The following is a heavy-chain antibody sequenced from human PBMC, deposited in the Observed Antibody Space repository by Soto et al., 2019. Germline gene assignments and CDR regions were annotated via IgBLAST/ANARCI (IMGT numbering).Heavy chain of an antibody. Sequence: QITLNESGPTVVKPAETLTLTCTFSGFSLTTSGVGVGWIRQSPGKAPEWLALIYWDDDKRYSASLKSRLTITNDTSKNLVALKMPSVDPGATSTYYCAHRIIRTVFGVATTPAIYFDFWGQGTPVDVSS. J-gene: IGHJ4*02. CDR3: AHRIIRTVFGVATTPAIYFDF. CDR2: IYWDDDK. CDR1: GFSLTTSGVG. V-gene: IGHV2-5*02. D-gene: IGHD3-3*01.